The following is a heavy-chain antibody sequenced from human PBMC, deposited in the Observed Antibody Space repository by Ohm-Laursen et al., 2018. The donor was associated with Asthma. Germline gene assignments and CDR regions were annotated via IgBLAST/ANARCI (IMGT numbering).Heavy chain of an antibody. CDR2: IKPDGTEN. J-gene: IGHJ4*02. CDR1: GFPFNTSW. D-gene: IGHD1-1*01. Sequence: GSLRLSCTASGFPFNTSWMTWVRQVPGKGLEWVANIKPDGTENAYLDSVRGRFTISKDNAKNSLFLQMNSLRGEDTALYYCARDSGWNALDYWGQGTLVSASS. V-gene: IGHV3-7*05. CDR3: ARDSGWNALDY.